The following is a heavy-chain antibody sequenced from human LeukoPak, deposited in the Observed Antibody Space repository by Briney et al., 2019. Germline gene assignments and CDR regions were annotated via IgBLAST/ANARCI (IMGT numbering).Heavy chain of an antibody. J-gene: IGHJ1*01. V-gene: IGHV3-23*01. CDR1: GFIVSANY. CDR3: AKDLYGGSTAEYFQH. CDR2: ISGSGGST. Sequence: GGSLRLSCAASGFIVSANYMSWVRQAPGKGLEWVSAISGSGGSTYYADSVKGRFTISRDNSKSTLYLQMNSLRAEDTAVYYCAKDLYGGSTAEYFQHWGQGTLVTVSS. D-gene: IGHD4-23*01.